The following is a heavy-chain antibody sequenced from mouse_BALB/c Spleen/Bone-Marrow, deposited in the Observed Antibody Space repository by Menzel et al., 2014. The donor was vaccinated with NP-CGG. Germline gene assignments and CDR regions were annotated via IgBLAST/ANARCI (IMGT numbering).Heavy chain of an antibody. CDR1: GFPFSSFG. V-gene: IGHV5-17*02. CDR2: ISSGSSTI. Sequence: LVESGGGLVQPGGSRKLSCAAPGFPFSSFGMHWVRQAPKKGLEWVAYISSGSSTIYYADTVKGRFTISRDNPKNTLFLQMTSLRSEDTAMYYCASRAYWGQGTLVTVSA. J-gene: IGHJ3*01. CDR3: ASRAY.